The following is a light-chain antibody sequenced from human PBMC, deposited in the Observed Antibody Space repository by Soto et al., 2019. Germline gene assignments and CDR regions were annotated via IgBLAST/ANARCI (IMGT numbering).Light chain of an antibody. CDR1: QSVSSSN. V-gene: IGKV3-20*01. Sequence: EIVLTQSPGTLSLSPGERATLSCRASQSVSSSNLAWYQQKPGQAPRPLIYGASSSAIGIPDRFSGSGSGTDFTLTISRLEPEDFAVYYGQQYGRSPWTFGQGNKVQI. CDR3: QQYGRSPWT. CDR2: GAS. J-gene: IGKJ1*01.